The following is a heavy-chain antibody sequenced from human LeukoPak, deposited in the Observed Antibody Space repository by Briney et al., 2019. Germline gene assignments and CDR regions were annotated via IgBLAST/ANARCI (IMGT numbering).Heavy chain of an antibody. CDR3: ARDTVAFGGLIAINDY. CDR1: GFTLSSYW. CDR2: IKQDGSEK. V-gene: IGHV3-7*01. D-gene: IGHD3-16*02. J-gene: IGHJ4*02. Sequence: HPGGSLRLSCAASGFTLSSYWMSWVRQAPGKGLDWVANIKQDGSEKYYVDSVKGRLTISRDNAKNLLYLQMNSLRAEDTAVYYCARDTVAFGGLIAINDYWGQGTLVTVSS.